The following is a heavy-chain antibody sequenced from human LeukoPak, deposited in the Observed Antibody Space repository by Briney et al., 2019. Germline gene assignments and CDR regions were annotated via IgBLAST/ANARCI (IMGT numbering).Heavy chain of an antibody. Sequence: IWSIYHSATTYYNPSLKSRVTISVDPSKNQVSLKLSSVTAADTAVYYCAKSRSGAGLFDSWGQGTLVTVSP. D-gene: IGHD6-13*01. V-gene: IGHV4-38-2*01. J-gene: IGHJ4*02. CDR3: AKSRSGAGLFDS. CDR2: IYHSATT.